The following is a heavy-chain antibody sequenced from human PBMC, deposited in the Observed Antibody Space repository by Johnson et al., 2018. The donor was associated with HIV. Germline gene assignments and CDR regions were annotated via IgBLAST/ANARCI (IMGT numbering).Heavy chain of an antibody. CDR1: GFTFSSYG. Sequence: QVQLVESGGGLVQPGRSLRLSCAASGFTFSSYGMHWVRQAPGKGLEWVAVISYDGSKKYYSDSVKGRFTISRDNSKNTLYLQMSSLRAEDTAVYYCAKCRGLAARSAYDNWGQCMMVTISS. J-gene: IGHJ3*02. CDR2: ISYDGSKK. CDR3: AKCRGLAARSAYDN. V-gene: IGHV3-30*18. D-gene: IGHD5-12*01.